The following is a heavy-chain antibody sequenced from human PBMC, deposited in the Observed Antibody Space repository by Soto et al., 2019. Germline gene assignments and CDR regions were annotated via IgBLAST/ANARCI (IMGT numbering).Heavy chain of an antibody. V-gene: IGHV4-39*01. D-gene: IGHD3-22*01. Sequence: SETLSLTCTVSGDSISSSNYYWVWIRLPPGKGLEWIGSIYYSGSTYYNPSLNSRVTISVDTSKNQFSLKLSSVTAADTAVYYCARHGTADYYDSSGYLFWFDPWGQGTLVTVS. CDR1: GDSISSSNYY. CDR3: ARHGTADYYDSSGYLFWFDP. J-gene: IGHJ5*02. CDR2: IYYSGST.